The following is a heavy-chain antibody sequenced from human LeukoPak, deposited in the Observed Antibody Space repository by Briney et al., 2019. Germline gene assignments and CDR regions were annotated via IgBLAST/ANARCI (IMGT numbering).Heavy chain of an antibody. V-gene: IGHV4-30-2*01. CDR1: GGSISSGGYY. CDR2: IYHSGST. Sequence: PSETLSLTCTVSGGSISSGGYYWSWIRQPPGKGLEWIGYIYHSGSTYYNPSLKSRVTISVDRSKNQFSLKLSSVTAADTAVYYCARVDPISRDAFDIWGQGTMVTVSS. CDR3: ARVDPISRDAFDI. J-gene: IGHJ3*02. D-gene: IGHD2-2*02.